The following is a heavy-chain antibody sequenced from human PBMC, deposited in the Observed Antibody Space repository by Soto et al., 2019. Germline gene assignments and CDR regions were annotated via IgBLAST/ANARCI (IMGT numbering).Heavy chain of an antibody. D-gene: IGHD3-22*01. CDR1: GFTFSSYA. CDR2: ISYDGSNK. Sequence: QVQLVESGGGVVQPGRSLRLSCAASGFTFSSYAMHWVRQAPGKGLEWVAVISYDGSNKYYADSVKGRFTISRDNSKNTLYLQMNSLSAEDTAVYYCASPGGDDSSGYFYFDYWGQGTLVTVSS. CDR3: ASPGGDDSSGYFYFDY. J-gene: IGHJ4*02. V-gene: IGHV3-30-3*01.